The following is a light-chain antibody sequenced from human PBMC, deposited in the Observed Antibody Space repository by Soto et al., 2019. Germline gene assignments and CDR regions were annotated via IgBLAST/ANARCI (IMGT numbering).Light chain of an antibody. CDR1: QSVSSN. J-gene: IGKJ5*01. CDR3: QQRSNWPPIT. Sequence: EIVMTQSPATLYVSPVERATLSCMASQSVSSNLAWYQQKPGQAPRLLIYYASNRAAGIPARFSGSGSGTDFTLTISSLEPEDFAVYYCQQRSNWPPITFGQGTRLEIK. V-gene: IGKV3-11*01. CDR2: YAS.